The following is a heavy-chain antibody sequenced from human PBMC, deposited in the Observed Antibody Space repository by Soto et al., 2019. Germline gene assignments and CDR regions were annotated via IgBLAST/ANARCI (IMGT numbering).Heavy chain of an antibody. D-gene: IGHD2-15*01. Sequence: ASVKVSCKASGYTFTIYAIHWVRQAPGQRLEWMGWINAVNGKTKYSPKFQGRVTIAGDTSASTVYMDLSSLTSEDTAVYYCARDDCSGGSCYPPTGAFDSWGQGTMVTVSS. CDR3: ARDDCSGGSCYPPTGAFDS. J-gene: IGHJ3*02. CDR2: INAVNGKT. V-gene: IGHV1-3*01. CDR1: GYTFTIYA.